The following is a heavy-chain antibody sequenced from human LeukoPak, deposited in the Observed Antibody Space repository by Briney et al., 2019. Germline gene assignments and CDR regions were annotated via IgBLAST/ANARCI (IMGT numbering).Heavy chain of an antibody. D-gene: IGHD3-3*01. CDR3: ASLPQTYDFWSGYYTGPLRY. CDR2: ISAYNGNT. CDR1: GYTFTSYG. V-gene: IGHV1-18*01. J-gene: IGHJ4*02. Sequence: ASVKVSCKASGYTFTSYGISWVRQAPGQGLEWMGWISAYNGNTSYAQKLQGRVTMTTDTSTSTAYMELRSLRSEDTAVYYCASLPQTYDFWSGYYTGPLRYWGQGALVTVSS.